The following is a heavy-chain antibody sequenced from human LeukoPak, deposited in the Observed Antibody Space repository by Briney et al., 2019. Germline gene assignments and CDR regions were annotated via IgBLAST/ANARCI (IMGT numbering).Heavy chain of an antibody. V-gene: IGHV4-61*02. CDR1: GDSISSGDYY. Sequence: PSQTLSLTCTVSGDSISSGDYYWSWIRQPAGTGLEWIGRISSSGSTNYNPSLKSRVTISVDTSKNQFSLKLSSVTAADTAVYYCARETSQKGAHYMDVWGKGTTVTISS. J-gene: IGHJ6*03. D-gene: IGHD3-16*01. CDR2: ISSSGST. CDR3: ARETSQKGAHYMDV.